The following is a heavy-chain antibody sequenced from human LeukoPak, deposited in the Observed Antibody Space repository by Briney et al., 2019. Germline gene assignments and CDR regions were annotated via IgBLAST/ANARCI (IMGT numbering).Heavy chain of an antibody. D-gene: IGHD2-2*01. Sequence: SETLSLTCAVSGYSISGGYYWGWIRPPPGKGLEWIGSIFHSGSAYYNPSLKSRVTISIDTSKNQFSLKLSSVAAADTAVYYCARGWDCSITSCYAIDYWGQGTLVTVSS. CDR2: IFHSGSA. J-gene: IGHJ4*02. V-gene: IGHV4-38-2*01. CDR1: GYSISGGYY. CDR3: ARGWDCSITSCYAIDY.